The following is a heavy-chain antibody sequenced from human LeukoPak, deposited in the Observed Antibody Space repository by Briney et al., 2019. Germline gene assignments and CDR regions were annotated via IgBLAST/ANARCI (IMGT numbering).Heavy chain of an antibody. CDR2: IWFDGSNK. Sequence: GGSLRLSCAASGFTFSTYGMHWVRQAPGKGLEWVAVIWFDGSNKYYGDSVKGRFTISRDNSKSTLYLQMNSLKTEDTAVYHCATVVRVSSKVWYYYGMDVWGQGTTVTVSS. J-gene: IGHJ6*02. D-gene: IGHD3-22*01. CDR3: ATVVRVSSKVWYYYGMDV. CDR1: GFTFSTYG. V-gene: IGHV3-33*01.